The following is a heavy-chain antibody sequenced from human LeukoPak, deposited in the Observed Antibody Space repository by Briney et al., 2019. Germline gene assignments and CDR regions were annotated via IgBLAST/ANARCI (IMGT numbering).Heavy chain of an antibody. CDR3: ARDTHLARRSHYYDSTRSVGY. J-gene: IGHJ4*02. Sequence: ASVKVSCKASGYTFTSYYMHWVRQAPGQGLEWMGWINPNSGGTNYAQKFQGRVTMTRDTSISTAYMELSRLRSDDTAVYYCARDTHLARRSHYYDSTRSVGYWGQGTLVTVSS. D-gene: IGHD3-22*01. V-gene: IGHV1-2*02. CDR1: GYTFTSYY. CDR2: INPNSGGT.